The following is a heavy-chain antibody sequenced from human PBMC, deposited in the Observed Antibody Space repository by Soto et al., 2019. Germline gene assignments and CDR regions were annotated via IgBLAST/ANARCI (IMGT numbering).Heavy chain of an antibody. CDR3: ARVDGVVVAAVNWFDP. D-gene: IGHD2-15*01. V-gene: IGHV4-34*01. Sequence: PSETLSLTCAVYGGSFSGYYWSWIRQPPGKGLEWIGEINHSGSTNYNPSLKSRVTISVDTSKNQFSLKLSSVTAADTAVYYCARVDGVVVAAVNWFDPWGQGTLVTVSS. CDR2: INHSGST. CDR1: GGSFSGYY. J-gene: IGHJ5*02.